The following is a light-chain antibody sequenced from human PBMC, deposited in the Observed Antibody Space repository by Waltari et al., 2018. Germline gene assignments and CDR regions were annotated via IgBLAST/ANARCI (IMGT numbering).Light chain of an antibody. CDR1: ESVSKY. V-gene: IGKV3-20*01. CDR2: HAY. J-gene: IGKJ1*01. Sequence: EAVLTQSPGTLSLSPGERATLSCRASESVSKYLAWYQQKPGQAPRLLIYHAYIRATGIPDRFSGSGSGTDFSLTISRLEPEDSAVYYCQKYVNLPATFGRGTKVEIK. CDR3: QKYVNLPAT.